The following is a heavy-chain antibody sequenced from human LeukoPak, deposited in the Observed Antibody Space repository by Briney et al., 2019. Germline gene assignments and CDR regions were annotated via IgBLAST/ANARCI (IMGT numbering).Heavy chain of an antibody. CDR1: GFTFSSYS. CDR3: AREGRCWGSWCQYYFDY. V-gene: IGHV3-21*01. CDR2: ISSSSSYI. D-gene: IGHD7-27*01. J-gene: IGHJ4*02. Sequence: GGSLRLSCAASGFTFSSYSMNWVRQAPGKGLEWVSSISSSSSYIYYADSVKGRFTISRDNAKNSLYLQMNSLRAEDTAVYYCAREGRCWGSWCQYYFDYWGQGTLVTVSS.